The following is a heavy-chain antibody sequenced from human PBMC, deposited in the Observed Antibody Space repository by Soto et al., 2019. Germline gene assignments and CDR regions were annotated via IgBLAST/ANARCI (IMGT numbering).Heavy chain of an antibody. V-gene: IGHV1-2*04. CDR2: INPNSGGT. Sequence: ASVKVSCKASGYTFTGYYMHWVRQAPGQGLEWMGWINPNSGGTNYAQKFQGWVTMTRDTSISTAYMELSRLRSDDTAVYYCARAYVDTAMVTYDAFDIWGQGTMVTVS. J-gene: IGHJ3*02. CDR1: GYTFTGYY. CDR3: ARAYVDTAMVTYDAFDI. D-gene: IGHD5-18*01.